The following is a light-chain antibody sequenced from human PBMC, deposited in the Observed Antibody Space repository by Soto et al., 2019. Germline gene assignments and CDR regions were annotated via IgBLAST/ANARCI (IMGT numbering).Light chain of an antibody. J-gene: IGKJ4*01. Sequence: DIKMTQSPSTLSASVGDRVTITCRASQSISSWLAWYQQKPEKVPKLLIYDASSLESGVPSRFSGSGSGTEFTLTISSLQPDDFATYYCQHYNSYSLTFGGGTKVDIK. CDR2: DAS. V-gene: IGKV1-5*01. CDR3: QHYNSYSLT. CDR1: QSISSW.